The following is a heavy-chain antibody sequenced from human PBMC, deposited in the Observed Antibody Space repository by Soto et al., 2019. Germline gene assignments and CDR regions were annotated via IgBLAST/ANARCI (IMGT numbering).Heavy chain of an antibody. D-gene: IGHD2-15*01. CDR3: ASHFTGVLVLGASPPGGDNYGWDV. Sequence: QVQLVQSGAEVKKPGSSVKVSCKASGGTFSRYTISWVRQAPGQGLEWMGRIIPILDIPNYAQNFQGRVTMTADKSTSKAYMELSSLRSDDTAVYYCASHFTGVLVLGASPPGGDNYGWDVWGQGTTVTVSS. J-gene: IGHJ6*02. CDR1: GGTFSRYT. CDR2: IIPILDIP. V-gene: IGHV1-69*02.